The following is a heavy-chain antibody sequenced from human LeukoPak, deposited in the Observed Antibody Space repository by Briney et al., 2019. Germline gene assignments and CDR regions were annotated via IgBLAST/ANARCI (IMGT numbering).Heavy chain of an antibody. J-gene: IGHJ4*02. CDR2: IYYSGST. D-gene: IGHD1-26*01. V-gene: IGHV4-39*01. CDR3: ARRIVGALAG. CDR1: GGSISSSSYY. Sequence: PSETLSHTCTVSGGSISSSSYYWGWIRQPPGKGLEWIGSIYYSGSTYYNPSLKSRVTISVDTSKNQFSLKLSSVIAADTAVYYCARRIVGALAGWGQGTLVTVSS.